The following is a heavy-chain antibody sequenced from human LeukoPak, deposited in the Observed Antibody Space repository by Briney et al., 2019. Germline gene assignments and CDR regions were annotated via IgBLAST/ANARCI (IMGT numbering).Heavy chain of an antibody. CDR3: ARGAYGDYDIYYYYYGMDV. J-gene: IGHJ6*02. V-gene: IGHV1-2*02. D-gene: IGHD4-17*01. Sequence: ASVKVSCKASGYTFTGYYMHWVRQTPGQGLEWMGWINPNSGGTNYAQKFQGRVTMTRDTSISTAYMELSRLRSDDTAVYYCARGAYGDYDIYYYYYGMDVWGQGTTVTVSS. CDR2: INPNSGGT. CDR1: GYTFTGYY.